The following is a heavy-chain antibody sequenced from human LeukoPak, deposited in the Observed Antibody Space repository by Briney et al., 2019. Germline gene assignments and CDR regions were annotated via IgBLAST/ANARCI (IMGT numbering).Heavy chain of an antibody. J-gene: IGHJ4*02. CDR2: IKQDGSEK. D-gene: IGHD6-19*01. V-gene: IGHV3-7*01. Sequence: GGSLRLSCAASGFTFSSYWMSWVRQAPGKGLEWVANIKQDGSEKYYVDSVKGRFTISRDNAKNSLYPQMNSLRAEDTAVYYCARDRGQWLSYFDYWGQGTLVTVSS. CDR1: GFTFSSYW. CDR3: ARDRGQWLSYFDY.